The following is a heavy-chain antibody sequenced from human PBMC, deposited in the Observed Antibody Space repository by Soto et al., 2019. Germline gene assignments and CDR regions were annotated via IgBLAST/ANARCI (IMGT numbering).Heavy chain of an antibody. CDR3: VAGPDRAKSAY. Sequence: SETLSLTCTVSGGSINDYYWSWTRQPPGKGLEWIAYGLRPDYTGYNPSLRNRVTISSDSSKNQFSLRLISVTAADTAVYYCVAGPDRAKSAYWGQGTLVTVSS. J-gene: IGHJ4*01. CDR2: GLRPDYT. V-gene: IGHV4-59*01. CDR1: GGSINDYY.